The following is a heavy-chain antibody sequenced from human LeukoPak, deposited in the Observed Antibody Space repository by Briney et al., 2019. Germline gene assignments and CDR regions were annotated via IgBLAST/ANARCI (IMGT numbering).Heavy chain of an antibody. CDR2: LGSDGGR. D-gene: IGHD7-27*01. CDR1: GFNLSNNA. Sequence: GGSLRLCCSSSGFNLSNNAMGWVRQAPGKGLEWVSALGSDGGRYYADSVKGRFTISRDNSKNTLYLEMNRLRREDTAAYYCAKDMLNWEFDYWGQGTLVTVSS. CDR3: AKDMLNWEFDY. V-gene: IGHV3-23*01. J-gene: IGHJ4*02.